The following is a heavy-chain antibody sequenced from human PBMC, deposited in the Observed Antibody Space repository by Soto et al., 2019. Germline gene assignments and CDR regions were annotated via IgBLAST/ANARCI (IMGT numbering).Heavy chain of an antibody. J-gene: IGHJ4*02. V-gene: IGHV4-4*02. Sequence: QVQLQESGPGLVMPSGTLSLTCVVSGASISSSDWWDWVREPPGKGLEWLGEIHHGGTTIYNPSLQARVTISVDKSKNHFSLTLTSVTAADTAVYYCARDFKAPNDACAFDHWGRGTLVTVSS. CDR1: GASISSSDW. CDR3: ARDFKAPNDACAFDH. CDR2: IHHGGTT. D-gene: IGHD1-1*01.